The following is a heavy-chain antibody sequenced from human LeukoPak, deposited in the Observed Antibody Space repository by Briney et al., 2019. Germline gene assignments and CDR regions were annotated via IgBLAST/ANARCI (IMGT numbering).Heavy chain of an antibody. CDR3: ARDRYDFWSGYEQSGDAFDI. CDR2: IYYSGST. D-gene: IGHD3-3*01. Sequence: KPSETLSLTCTVSGGSISSYYWSWIRQPPGKGLEWIGYIYYSGSTNYNPSLKSRVTISVDTSKNQFSLKLSSVTAADTAVYYCARDRYDFWSGYEQSGDAFDIWGQGTMVTVSS. J-gene: IGHJ3*02. CDR1: GGSISSYY. V-gene: IGHV4-59*12.